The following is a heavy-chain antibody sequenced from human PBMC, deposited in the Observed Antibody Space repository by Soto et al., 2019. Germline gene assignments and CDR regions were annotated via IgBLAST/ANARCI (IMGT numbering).Heavy chain of an antibody. D-gene: IGHD3-10*01. V-gene: IGHV1-18*01. Sequence: XSVKVSCKASVYTFTSYGISWVRQAPGQGLEWMGWISAYNGNTNYAQKLQGRVTMTTDTSTSTAYMELRSLRSDDTAVYYCARDRRYGSGSYYDYYYYGMDVWGQGSTVTVSS. CDR2: ISAYNGNT. CDR1: VYTFTSYG. CDR3: ARDRRYGSGSYYDYYYYGMDV. J-gene: IGHJ6*02.